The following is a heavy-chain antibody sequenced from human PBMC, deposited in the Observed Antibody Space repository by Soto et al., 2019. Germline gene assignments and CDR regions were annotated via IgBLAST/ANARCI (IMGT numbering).Heavy chain of an antibody. Sequence: QVQLQQWGAGLLKPSETLSLTCAVYGGSFSGYYWSWIRQPPGKGLEWIGEINHSGSTNYNPSLKSRXXIXVXXSKNQFSLKLSSVTAADTAVYYCARATRKMQGIDYWGQGTLVTVSS. CDR3: ARATRKMQGIDY. J-gene: IGHJ4*02. CDR2: INHSGST. V-gene: IGHV4-34*01. CDR1: GGSFSGYY.